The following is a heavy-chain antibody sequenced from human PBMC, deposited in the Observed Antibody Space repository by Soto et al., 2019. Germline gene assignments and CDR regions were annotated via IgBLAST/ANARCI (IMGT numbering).Heavy chain of an antibody. CDR1: GFTFSDYY. CDR2: ISSSGSTI. D-gene: IGHD3-16*01. CDR3: ARRTFGTSRSFDI. J-gene: IGHJ3*02. V-gene: IGHV3-11*01. Sequence: TGGSLRLSCAASGFTFSDYYMSWIRQSPGKGLEWVSYISSSGSTIYYADSVKGRFTISRDNSKNTLFLQMNSLRAEDTAVYYCARRTFGTSRSFDIWGQGTMVTVSS.